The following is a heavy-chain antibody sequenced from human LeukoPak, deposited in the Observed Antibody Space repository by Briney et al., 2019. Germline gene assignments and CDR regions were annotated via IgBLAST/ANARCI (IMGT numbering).Heavy chain of an antibody. V-gene: IGHV1-2*02. CDR2: INPNSGGT. Sequence: ASVNVSCKASRYTFTGYYVHWVRQAPGQALEWMGWINPNSGGTNYAQKFQGRVTMTRDTSISTAYMELSSLRSDDTAVYYCARGIGQWLGIDYWGQGTLVTVSS. CDR3: ARGIGQWLGIDY. CDR1: RYTFTGYY. J-gene: IGHJ4*02. D-gene: IGHD6-19*01.